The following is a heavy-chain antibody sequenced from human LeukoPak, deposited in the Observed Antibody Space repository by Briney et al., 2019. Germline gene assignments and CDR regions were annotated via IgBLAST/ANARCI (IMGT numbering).Heavy chain of an antibody. D-gene: IGHD3-16*01. V-gene: IGHV4-61*01. J-gene: IGHJ3*02. CDR1: GGSISSSSYY. CDR3: ARDLWEGAFDI. Sequence: SETLSLTCTVSGGSISSSSYYWSWIRQPPGKGLEWIGYIYYSGSTNYNPSLKSRVTISVDTSKNQFSLKLSSVTAADTAVYYCARDLWEGAFDIWGQGTMVTVSS. CDR2: IYYSGST.